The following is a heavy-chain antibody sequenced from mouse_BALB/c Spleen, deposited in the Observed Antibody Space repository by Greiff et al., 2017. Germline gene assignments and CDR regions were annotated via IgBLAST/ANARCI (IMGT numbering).Heavy chain of an antibody. J-gene: IGHJ3*01. V-gene: IGHV5-9-4*01. CDR1: GFTFSSYA. CDR3: AKREDGNYFDY. D-gene: IGHD2-1*01. CDR2: ISSGGSYT. Sequence: EVKLVESGGGLVKPGGSLKLSCAASGFTFSSYAMSWVRQSPEKRLEWVAEISSGGSYTYYPDTVTGRFTISRDNAKNTLYLEMSRLRSEDTAMYCSAKREDGNYFDYWGQGTLVTVSA.